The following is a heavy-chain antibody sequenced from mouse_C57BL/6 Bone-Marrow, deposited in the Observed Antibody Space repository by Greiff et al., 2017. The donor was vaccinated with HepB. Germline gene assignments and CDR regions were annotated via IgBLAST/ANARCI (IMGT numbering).Heavy chain of an antibody. D-gene: IGHD1-1*01. Sequence: QVQLQQPGAELVKPGASVKLSCKASGYTFTSYWMHWVKQRPGQGLEWIGRIDPNSGSTNYNEKFKGKATLTVDKSSSTPYMHLSSLTSAYSAVYYCASDCGSSWFAYCGQGTLVTVTA. CDR1: GYTFTSYW. V-gene: IGHV1-64*01. CDR3: ASDCGSSWFAY. CDR2: IDPNSGST. J-gene: IGHJ3*01.